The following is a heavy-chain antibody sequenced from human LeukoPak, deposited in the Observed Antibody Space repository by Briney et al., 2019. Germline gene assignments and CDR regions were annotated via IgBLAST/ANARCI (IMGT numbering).Heavy chain of an antibody. Sequence: GGSLRLSCAASGFTFSSYSMNWVRQAPGKGLEWVSYISSSSSIIYYADSVKGRFTISRDNAKNSLYLQMNSLRAEDTAVYYCAKVLEYYYDIRKAFDIWGQGTMVTVPS. V-gene: IGHV3-48*04. CDR1: GFTFSSYS. CDR3: AKVLEYYYDIRKAFDI. CDR2: ISSSSSII. D-gene: IGHD3-22*01. J-gene: IGHJ3*02.